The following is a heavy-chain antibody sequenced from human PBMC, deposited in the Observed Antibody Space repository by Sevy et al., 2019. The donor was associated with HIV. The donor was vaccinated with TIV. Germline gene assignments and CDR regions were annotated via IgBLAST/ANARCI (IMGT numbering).Heavy chain of an antibody. J-gene: IGHJ4*02. CDR2: INGRGGST. CDR3: ARPSPRIAAAASAFYDN. Sequence: GGSLRLSCVVSGYSFSSYAISWVRQAPGKGLEWVSTINGRGGSTYNADSVKGRFTISRDKPKNTLILQMVNLRVDDTAIYSCARPSPRIAAAASAFYDNWGQGTLVTVSS. V-gene: IGHV3-23*01. CDR1: GYSFSSYA. D-gene: IGHD6-13*01.